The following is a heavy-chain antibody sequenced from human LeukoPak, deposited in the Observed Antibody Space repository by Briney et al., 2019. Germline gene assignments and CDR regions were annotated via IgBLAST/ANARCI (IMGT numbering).Heavy chain of an antibody. V-gene: IGHV3-30*03. CDR3: ARARPEGYFDY. Sequence: PGGSLRLSCAASGFIFSRFGMHWVRQAPGKGLEWVAAISYDGSNKYYTDSVKGRFTISRDDSKNTLYLQMNSLRAEDTAVYYCARARPEGYFDYWGQGTLVTVSS. J-gene: IGHJ4*02. CDR2: ISYDGSNK. CDR1: GFIFSRFG.